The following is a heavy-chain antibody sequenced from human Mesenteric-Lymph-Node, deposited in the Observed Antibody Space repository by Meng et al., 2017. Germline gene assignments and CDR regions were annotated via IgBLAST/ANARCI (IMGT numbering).Heavy chain of an antibody. CDR3: ARVEGESGYFDY. J-gene: IGHJ4*02. V-gene: IGHV4-34*01. Sequence: QVQLQQWGAGLLKPSETLSLTCAVYGGSFSGYYWSWIRQPPGKGLEWIGEINHSGSTNYNPSLKSRVTISVDTSKNQFSLKLSSVTAADTAVYYCARVEGESGYFDYWGQGTLVTVSS. CDR1: GGSFSGYY. D-gene: IGHD3-3*01. CDR2: INHSGST.